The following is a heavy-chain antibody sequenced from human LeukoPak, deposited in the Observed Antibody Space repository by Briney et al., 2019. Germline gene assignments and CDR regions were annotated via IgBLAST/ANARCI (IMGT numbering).Heavy chain of an antibody. CDR2: IIPILGIA. CDR1: GGTFSSYT. J-gene: IGHJ5*02. Sequence: ASVKVSCKASGGTFSSYTISWVRQAPGQGLEWMGRIIPILGIAHYAQKFQGSVTITADTSTSTAYIELSSLRSEDTAVYYCASRINYDLWTSWGQGTLVTVSS. V-gene: IGHV1-69*02. CDR3: ASRINYDLWTS. D-gene: IGHD3-3*01.